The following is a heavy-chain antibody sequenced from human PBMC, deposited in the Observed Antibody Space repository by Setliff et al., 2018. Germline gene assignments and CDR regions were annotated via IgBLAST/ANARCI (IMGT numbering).Heavy chain of an antibody. J-gene: IGHJ4*02. Sequence: KSSETLSLTCTVSGGSISSSSYYWGWIRQPPGKGLEWIGSIYYSGSTYYNPSLKSRVTISVDTSKNQFSLKLSSVTAADTAVYYCARGALEYQLRPFDYWGQGTLVTVSS. CDR1: GGSISSSSYY. D-gene: IGHD2-2*01. CDR2: IYYSGST. CDR3: ARGALEYQLRPFDY. V-gene: IGHV4-39*07.